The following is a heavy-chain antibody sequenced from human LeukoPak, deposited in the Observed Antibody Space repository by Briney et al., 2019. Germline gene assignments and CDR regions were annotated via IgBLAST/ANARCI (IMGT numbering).Heavy chain of an antibody. CDR1: GGSISSRNW. CDR3: ARDGLRLGELSL. CDR2: IYHSGST. Sequence: SETLSLTCAVSGGSISSRNWWSWVRQPPGKGLEWIGEIYHSGSTNYNPSLKSRVTMSVDTSKNQFSLKLSSVTAADTAVYYCARDGLRLGELSLWGQGTLVTVSS. J-gene: IGHJ4*02. D-gene: IGHD3-16*02. V-gene: IGHV4-4*02.